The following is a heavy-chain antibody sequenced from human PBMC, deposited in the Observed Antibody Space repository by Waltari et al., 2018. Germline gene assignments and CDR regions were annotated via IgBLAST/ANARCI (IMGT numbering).Heavy chain of an antibody. CDR3: AKNSIRSIAARPDY. Sequence: QVQLVESGGGVVQPGRSLRLSCAASGFTFSSYGMHWVRQAPGKGLEWLAVIWYDGSNKYYADSVKGRFTISRDNSKNTLYLQMNSLRAEDTAVYYCAKNSIRSIAARPDYWGQGTLVTVSS. V-gene: IGHV3-33*06. J-gene: IGHJ4*02. CDR2: IWYDGSNK. D-gene: IGHD6-6*01. CDR1: GFTFSSYG.